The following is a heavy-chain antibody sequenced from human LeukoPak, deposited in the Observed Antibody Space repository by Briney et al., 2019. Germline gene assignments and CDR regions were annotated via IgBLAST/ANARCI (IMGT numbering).Heavy chain of an antibody. CDR2: ISGSGFTI. J-gene: IGHJ5*02. CDR3: ARGISSGWYRGFDP. V-gene: IGHV3-48*04. D-gene: IGHD6-19*01. Sequence: PGGSLRLSCAASGFTFSSYSMNWVRQAPGKGLEWLASISGSGFTIYYADSVKGRFTISRDNAKNSLFLQMNSLRAEDTAVYYCARGISSGWYRGFDPWGQGTLVTVSS. CDR1: GFTFSSYS.